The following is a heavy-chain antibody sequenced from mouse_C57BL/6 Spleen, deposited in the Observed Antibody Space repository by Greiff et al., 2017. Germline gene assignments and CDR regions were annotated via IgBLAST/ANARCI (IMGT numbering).Heavy chain of an antibody. V-gene: IGHV1-81*01. CDR1: GYTFTSYG. CDR2: IYPTSSNT. CDR3: ARRRLDYCSIDY. J-gene: IGHJ2*01. D-gene: IGHD1-1*01. Sequence: VQLQQSGAELARPGASVKLSCKASGYTFTSYGIRWVKQRTGQGLEWIGEIYPTSSNTYYNEKFKGKATLTADKSSSTAYMELRSLTSEDSAVYCCARRRLDYCSIDYWGQGTTLTVSS.